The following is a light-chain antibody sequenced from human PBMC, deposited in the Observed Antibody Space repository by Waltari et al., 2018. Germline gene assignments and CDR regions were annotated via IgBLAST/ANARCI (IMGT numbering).Light chain of an antibody. V-gene: IGLV6-57*04. Sequence: NFMLTQPHSVSESPGKTVTISCTRSSGSIASSVVQWYQQRPGSAPPPVIYEDHQRPSEGPGRFSASIDSSPNSASLTISGLKTEDEADYYCQSYDSSNRVFGGGTKLTVL. CDR2: EDH. CDR1: SGSIASSV. J-gene: IGLJ2*01. CDR3: QSYDSSNRV.